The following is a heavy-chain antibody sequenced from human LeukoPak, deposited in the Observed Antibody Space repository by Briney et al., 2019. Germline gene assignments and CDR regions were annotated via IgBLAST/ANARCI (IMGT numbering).Heavy chain of an antibody. CDR1: GFTFNNYA. CDR2: ISGSDDNT. J-gene: IGHJ4*02. V-gene: IGHV3-23*01. CDR3: ANDFDH. Sequence: QPGGSLRLSCAASGFTFNNYAMSWVRQAPGKGLEWVSTISGSDDNTYYAASVKGRFTISRDLSKNTLYLQMNSLRADDTAVYYCANDFDHWGQGTLVTVSS.